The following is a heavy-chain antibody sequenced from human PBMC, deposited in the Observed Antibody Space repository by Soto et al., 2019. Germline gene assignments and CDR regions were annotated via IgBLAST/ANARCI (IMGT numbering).Heavy chain of an antibody. D-gene: IGHD5-18*01. V-gene: IGHV4-30-2*01. CDR2: IYYSGST. CDR3: AGVKTARASFDY. Sequence: LSLTCAVSGGSIISGGYSWSWIRQPPGKGLEWIGYIYYSGSTYYNPSLKSRVTISVDRSKNHFSLKLRSVTAADTAVYYCAGVKTARASFDYWGQGTLVTVSS. CDR1: GGSIISGGYS. J-gene: IGHJ4*02.